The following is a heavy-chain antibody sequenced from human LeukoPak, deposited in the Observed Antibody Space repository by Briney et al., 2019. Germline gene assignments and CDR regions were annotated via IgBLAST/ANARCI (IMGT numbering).Heavy chain of an antibody. CDR3: ASEERPYYDFWSGYGAFDI. CDR2: IYTSGST. D-gene: IGHD3-3*01. CDR1: GGSISSYY. V-gene: IGHV4-4*07. J-gene: IGHJ3*02. Sequence: SETLSLTCTVSGGSISSYYWSWIRQPAGKGLEWIGRIYTSGSTNYNPSLKSRVTMSVDTSKNQFSLKLSSVTAADMAVYYCASEERPYYDFWSGYGAFDIWGQGTMVTVSS.